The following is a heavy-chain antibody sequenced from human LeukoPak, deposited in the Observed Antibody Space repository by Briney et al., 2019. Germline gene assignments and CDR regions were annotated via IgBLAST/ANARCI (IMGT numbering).Heavy chain of an antibody. CDR1: GYTFTAYY. CDR2: INPNSGGT. V-gene: IGHV1-2*02. Sequence: ASVKVSCKASGYTFTAYYIHWVRQPPAQGLEWMGWINPNSGGTNYAQKFQDSLHMTRDTSISTAYMELSRLRSDDTAVYYCARDRGSRSWYSNYYYYMDVWGKGTTVTVSS. CDR3: ARDRGSRSWYSNYYYYMDV. D-gene: IGHD6-13*01. J-gene: IGHJ6*03.